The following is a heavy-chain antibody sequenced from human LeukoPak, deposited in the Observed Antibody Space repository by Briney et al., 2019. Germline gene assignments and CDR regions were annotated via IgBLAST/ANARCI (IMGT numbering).Heavy chain of an antibody. Sequence: GGSLRLSCAASGFTFSSYGMHWVRQAPGKGLEWVSVIYSGGSTYYADSVKGRFTISRDNSKNTLYLQMNSLRAEDTAVYYCATVEVYGVDSVYFQHWGQGTLVTVSS. CDR2: IYSGGST. CDR3: ATVEVYGVDSVYFQH. CDR1: GFTFSSYG. J-gene: IGHJ1*01. D-gene: IGHD4-17*01. V-gene: IGHV3-NL1*01.